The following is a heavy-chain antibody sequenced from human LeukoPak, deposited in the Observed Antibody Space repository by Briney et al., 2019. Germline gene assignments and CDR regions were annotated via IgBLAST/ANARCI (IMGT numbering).Heavy chain of an antibody. CDR1: GFTFSNYG. D-gene: IGHD5-18*01. CDR3: AKVGFVDKPMAYYYYYYMDV. CDR2: IRYDGSNK. J-gene: IGHJ6*03. Sequence: SGGSLRLSCAASGFTFSNYGIHWVRQAPGKGLEWVAFIRYDGSNKYYADSVKGRFTLSRDNSKNTLYLQMNNLRAEDTAVYYCAKVGFVDKPMAYYYYYYMDVWGKGTTVTISS. V-gene: IGHV3-30*02.